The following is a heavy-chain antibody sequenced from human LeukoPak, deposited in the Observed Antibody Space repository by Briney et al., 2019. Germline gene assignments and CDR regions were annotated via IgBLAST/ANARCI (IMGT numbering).Heavy chain of an antibody. CDR1: GFTFSSYG. J-gene: IGHJ3*02. CDR3: AKDQFIGYCSSTSCYPGVTGAFDI. V-gene: IGHV3-30*02. CDR2: IRYDGSNK. Sequence: GGSLRLSCAASGFTFSSYGMHWVRQAPGKGLEWVAFIRYDGSNKYYADSVKGRFTISRDNSKNTLYLQMNSLRAEDTAVYYCAKDQFIGYCSSTSCYPGVTGAFDIWGQGTMVTVSS. D-gene: IGHD2-2*01.